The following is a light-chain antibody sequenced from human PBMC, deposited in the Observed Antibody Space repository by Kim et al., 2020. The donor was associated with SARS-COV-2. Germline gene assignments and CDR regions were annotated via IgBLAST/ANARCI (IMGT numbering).Light chain of an antibody. V-gene: IGLV3-19*01. J-gene: IGLJ1*01. CDR2: GKN. CDR1: SLRRYY. CDR3: NSRDSSGNHLLYV. Sequence: SSELTQDPAVSVALGQTVRITCQGDSLRRYYASWYQQKPGQAPILVIYGKNNWPSGIPDRFSGSSSGNTASLTITGAQAEDEADYYCNSRDSSGNHLLYVFGTGTKVTVL.